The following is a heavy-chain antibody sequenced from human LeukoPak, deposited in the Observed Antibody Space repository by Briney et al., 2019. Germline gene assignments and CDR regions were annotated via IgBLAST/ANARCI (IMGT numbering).Heavy chain of an antibody. Sequence: GESLKISCKGSGYSFTSYWIGWVRQMPGGGLEWMGIIHPGDSDTRYSPSFQGLVTISVDKSISTAYLQWSSLKASDTAMYYCASTYGSGSPTPDAFDIWGQGTMVTVSS. D-gene: IGHD3-10*01. CDR1: GYSFTSYW. CDR2: IHPGDSDT. J-gene: IGHJ3*02. V-gene: IGHV5-51*01. CDR3: ASTYGSGSPTPDAFDI.